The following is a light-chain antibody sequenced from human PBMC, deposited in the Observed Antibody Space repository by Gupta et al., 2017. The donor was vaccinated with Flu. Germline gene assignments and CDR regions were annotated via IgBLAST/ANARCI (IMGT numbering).Light chain of an antibody. CDR3: SSYTSSSTLG. Sequence: QSALTQPASVSGSPGQSITISCTGTSSDVGDYNYVSWYQQHPGKAPKLMIYEVSNRPSGVSNRFSGSKSGNTASLTISGLQAEDDADYYCSSYTSSSTLGFGGGTKLTVL. CDR2: EVS. J-gene: IGLJ3*02. CDR1: SSDVGDYNY. V-gene: IGLV2-14*01.